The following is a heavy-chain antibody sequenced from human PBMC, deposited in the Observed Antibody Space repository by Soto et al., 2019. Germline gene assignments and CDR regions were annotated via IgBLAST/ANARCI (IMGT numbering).Heavy chain of an antibody. V-gene: IGHV4-39*01. J-gene: IGHJ4*02. Sequence: QLQLQESGPGLVKPSETLSLTCTVSGGSISSSSYYWGWIRQPPGKGLEWIGSIYYSGSTYYNPSLKSRVTISVDTSKNQFSLKLSSVTAADTAVYYCARHERDCTNGVCYPLARNHFDYWGQGTLVTVSS. CDR2: IYYSGST. D-gene: IGHD2-8*01. CDR1: GGSISSSSYY. CDR3: ARHERDCTNGVCYPLARNHFDY.